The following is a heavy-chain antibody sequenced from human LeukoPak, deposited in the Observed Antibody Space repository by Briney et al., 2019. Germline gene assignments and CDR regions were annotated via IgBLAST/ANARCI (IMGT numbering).Heavy chain of an antibody. V-gene: IGHV4-59*01. CDR3: ARDVYYGSGSPY. J-gene: IGHJ4*02. CDR1: GGSISSYY. CDR2: IYYSGST. D-gene: IGHD3-10*01. Sequence: SETLSLTCTVSGGSISSYYWSWVRQPPGKGLEWIGYIYYSGSTNYNPSLKSRVTISVDTSKNQFSLKVSSVTAADTAVYYCARDVYYGSGSPYWGQGTLVTVSS.